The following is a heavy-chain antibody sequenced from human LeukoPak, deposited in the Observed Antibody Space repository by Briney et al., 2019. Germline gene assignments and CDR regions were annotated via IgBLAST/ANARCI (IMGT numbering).Heavy chain of an antibody. Sequence: SETLSLTCTVSGGSISSSSYYWVWIRPPPGKGLEGIGTIHYSGSTYYNPSLESRVTISADTYKNQFPLKEYSVTDADTSVYYCGRHDSEGGINWFDPWGQGTLVTVSS. D-gene: IGHD6-13*01. V-gene: IGHV4-39*01. J-gene: IGHJ5*02. CDR3: GRHDSEGGINWFDP. CDR2: IHYSGST. CDR1: GGSISSSSYY.